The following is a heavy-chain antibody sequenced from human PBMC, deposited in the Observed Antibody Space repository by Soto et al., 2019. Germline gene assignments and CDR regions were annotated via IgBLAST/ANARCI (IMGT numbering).Heavy chain of an antibody. J-gene: IGHJ3*02. Sequence: ASVKVSCKASGYTFTGYYMHWVRQAPGQGLEWMGWINPNSGGTNYAQKFQGRVTMTRDTSISTAYMELSRLRSDDTAVYYCARGGSLGYCSGGSCDAFDIWGQGTMVTV. D-gene: IGHD2-15*01. CDR1: GYTFTGYY. CDR3: ARGGSLGYCSGGSCDAFDI. CDR2: INPNSGGT. V-gene: IGHV1-2*02.